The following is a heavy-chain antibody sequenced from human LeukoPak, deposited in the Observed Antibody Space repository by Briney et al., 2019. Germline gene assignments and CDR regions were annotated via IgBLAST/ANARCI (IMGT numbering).Heavy chain of an antibody. V-gene: IGHV3-30*09. D-gene: IGHD3-22*01. J-gene: IGHJ4*02. Sequence: GGSLRLSCAASGFTFSSYAMHWVRQAPGKGLEWVAVISYDGSNKYYADSVKGRFDLSRDNSKNTLYLQMNSLRAEDTAVYYCARDRPLGYYCYSSGYHDYWGQGTLVTVS. CDR1: GFTFSSYA. CDR2: ISYDGSNK. CDR3: ARDRPLGYYCYSSGYHDY.